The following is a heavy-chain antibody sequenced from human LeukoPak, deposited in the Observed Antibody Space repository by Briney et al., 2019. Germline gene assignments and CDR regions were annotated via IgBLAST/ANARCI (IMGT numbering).Heavy chain of an antibody. CDR1: GGSISSNN. J-gene: IGHJ4*02. D-gene: IGHD6-19*01. V-gene: IGHV3-23*01. Sequence: ETLSLTCAVSGGSISSNNWWSWVRQAPGKGLEWVSAISGRGSITYYADSVRGRFTISRDNFRNTLYLQMNSLRAEDAAIYYCAKGPLIEVAGTTWDYWGQGTLVTVSS. CDR3: AKGPLIEVAGTTWDY. CDR2: ISGRGSIT.